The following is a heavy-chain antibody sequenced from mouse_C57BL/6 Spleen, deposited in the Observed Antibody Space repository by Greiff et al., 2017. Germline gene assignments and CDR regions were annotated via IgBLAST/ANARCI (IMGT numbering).Heavy chain of an antibody. CDR1: GFSLSTFGMG. Sequence: ESGPGILQPSQTLSLTCSFSGFSLSTFGMGVGWIRQPSGKGLEWLAHIWWDDDKYYNPALKSRLTISKDTSKNQVFLKIANVDTADTATYYCARIRTYYSKYDAMDYWGQGTSVTVSS. D-gene: IGHD2-5*01. V-gene: IGHV8-8*01. J-gene: IGHJ4*01. CDR2: IWWDDDK. CDR3: ARIRTYYSKYDAMDY.